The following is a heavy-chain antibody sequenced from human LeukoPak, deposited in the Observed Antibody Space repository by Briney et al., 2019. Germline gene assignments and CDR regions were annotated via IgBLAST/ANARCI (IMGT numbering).Heavy chain of an antibody. Sequence: GSSVTVSCKASGGTFSSYAISWVRQAPGQGLEWMGGIIPIFGTANYAQKFQGRVTITTDESTSTAYMELSSLRSEDTAVYYCARVVHRGYDLWSGYSPVYYYYMDVWGKGTTVTVSS. J-gene: IGHJ6*03. V-gene: IGHV1-69*05. CDR1: GGTFSSYA. CDR3: ARVVHRGYDLWSGYSPVYYYYMDV. D-gene: IGHD3-3*01. CDR2: IIPIFGTA.